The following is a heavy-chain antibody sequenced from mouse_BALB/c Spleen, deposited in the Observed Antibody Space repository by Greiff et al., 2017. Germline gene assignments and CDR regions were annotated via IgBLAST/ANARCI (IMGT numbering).Heavy chain of an antibody. Sequence: EVMLVESGGGLVQPGGSLKLSCAASGFAFSSYDMSWVRQTPEKRLEWVAYISSGGGSTYYPDTVKGRFTISRDNAKNTLYLQMSSLKSEDTAMYYCARHNYGYYFDYWGQGTTLTVSS. V-gene: IGHV5-12-1*01. CDR3: ARHNYGYYFDY. CDR1: GFAFSSYD. CDR2: ISSGGGST. D-gene: IGHD1-1*01. J-gene: IGHJ2*01.